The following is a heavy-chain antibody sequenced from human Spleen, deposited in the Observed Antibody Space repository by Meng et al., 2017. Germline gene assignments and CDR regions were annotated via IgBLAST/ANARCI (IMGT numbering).Heavy chain of an antibody. CDR3: ARGPTTMAHDFDY. Sequence: QVQLQHWGAGLLKPSETLSLTCVASGGSFSDYYWSWIRQPPGKGLEWIGEINHSGSTNYNPSLESRATISVDTSQNNLSLKLSSVTAADSAVYYCARGPTTMAHDFDYWGQGTLVTVSS. V-gene: IGHV4-34*01. CDR1: GGSFSDYY. J-gene: IGHJ4*02. CDR2: INHSGST. D-gene: IGHD4-11*01.